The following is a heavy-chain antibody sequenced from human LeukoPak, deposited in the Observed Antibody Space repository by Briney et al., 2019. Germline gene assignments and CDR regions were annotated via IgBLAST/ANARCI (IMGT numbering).Heavy chain of an antibody. J-gene: IGHJ3*02. CDR1: GYSFTSYW. V-gene: IGHV5-51*01. D-gene: IGHD5-12*01. Sequence: GESLKISCKGSGYSFTSYWIGWVRQMPGKGLEWMGIIYPGDSDTRYSPSFQGQVTISADKSISTAYLQWRSLKASDTAMYYCARRGDIVATIGAFDIWGQGTMVTVSS. CDR2: IYPGDSDT. CDR3: ARRGDIVATIGAFDI.